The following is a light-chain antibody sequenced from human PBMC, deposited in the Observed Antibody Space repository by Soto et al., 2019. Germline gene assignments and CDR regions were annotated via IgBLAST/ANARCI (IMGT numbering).Light chain of an antibody. CDR1: QSVSSN. CDR3: QQYNNWPPPLT. Sequence: EIVMTQSPVTLSVSPGERATLSCRASQSVSSNLAWYQQKPGQAPRLLIYGASTRATGIPARFSGSGSGTEFTLTISSLQSEDFAVYYCQQYNNWPPPLTFGGGTKVEIK. V-gene: IGKV3-15*01. CDR2: GAS. J-gene: IGKJ4*01.